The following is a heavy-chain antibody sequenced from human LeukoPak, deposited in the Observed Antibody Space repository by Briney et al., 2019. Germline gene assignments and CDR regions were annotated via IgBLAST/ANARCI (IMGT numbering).Heavy chain of an antibody. D-gene: IGHD6-19*01. CDR3: ARGHSSGWYYYYGMDV. V-gene: IGHV4-59*01. CDR1: GGSIRSYY. J-gene: IGHJ6*02. CDR2: IYYSGST. Sequence: SETLSLICTVSGGSIRSYYWSWIRQPPGKGLEWIGYIYYSGSTNYNPSLKSRVTISVDTSKNQFSLKLSSVTAADTAVYYCARGHSSGWYYYYGMDVWGQGTTVTVSS.